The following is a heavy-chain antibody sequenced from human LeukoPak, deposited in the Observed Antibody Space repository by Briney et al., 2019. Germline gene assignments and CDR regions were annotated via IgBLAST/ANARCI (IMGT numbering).Heavy chain of an antibody. CDR1: GGSISSGGYY. CDR3: AREYSSSSCFDP. Sequence: TSETLSLTCTVSGGSISSGGYYWSWIRQHPGKGLEWIGYIYYSGSTYYNPSLKSRVTISVDTSKNQSSLKLSSVTAADTAVYYCAREYSSSSCFDPWGQGTLVTVSS. J-gene: IGHJ5*02. D-gene: IGHD6-6*01. CDR2: IYYSGST. V-gene: IGHV4-31*03.